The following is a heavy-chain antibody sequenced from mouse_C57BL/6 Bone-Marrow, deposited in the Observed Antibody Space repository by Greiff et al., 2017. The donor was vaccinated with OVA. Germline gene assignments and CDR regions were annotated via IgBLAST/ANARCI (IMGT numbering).Heavy chain of an antibody. D-gene: IGHD1-1*01. J-gene: IGHJ2*01. CDR3: ARSPFYGSSGDYFDY. V-gene: IGHV1-26*01. Sequence: VQLKQSGPELVKPGASVKISCKASGYTFTDYYMNWVKQSHGKSLEWIGDINPNNGGTSYNQKFKGKATLTVDKSSSTAYMELRSLTSEDSAVYYCARSPFYGSSGDYFDYWGQGTTLTVSS. CDR1: GYTFTDYY. CDR2: INPNNGGT.